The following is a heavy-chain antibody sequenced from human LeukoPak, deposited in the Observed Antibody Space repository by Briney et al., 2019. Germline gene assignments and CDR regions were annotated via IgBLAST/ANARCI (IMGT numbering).Heavy chain of an antibody. J-gene: IGHJ6*02. Sequence: PSETLSLTCTVSGGSISSYYWSWIRQPPGKGLEWIGYIYYSGSTNYNPSLKSRVTISVDTSKNQFSLKLSSVTAADTAVYYCARDFMVRGVISGMDVWGQGTTVTVSS. CDR3: ARDFMVRGVISGMDV. V-gene: IGHV4-59*01. D-gene: IGHD3-10*01. CDR2: IYYSGST. CDR1: GGSISSYY.